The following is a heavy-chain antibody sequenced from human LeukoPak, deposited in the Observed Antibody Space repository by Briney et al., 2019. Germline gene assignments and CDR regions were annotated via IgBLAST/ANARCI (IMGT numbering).Heavy chain of an antibody. CDR2: INHSGST. Sequence: SETLSLTCTVSGGSISSSSYYWGWIRQPPGKGLEWIGEINHSGSTNYNPSLKSRVTISVDTSKNQFSLKLSSVTAADTAVYYCARDNSIAAAGTWLDWFDPWGQGTLVTVSS. V-gene: IGHV4-39*07. J-gene: IGHJ5*02. CDR3: ARDNSIAAAGTWLDWFDP. CDR1: GGSISSSSYY. D-gene: IGHD6-13*01.